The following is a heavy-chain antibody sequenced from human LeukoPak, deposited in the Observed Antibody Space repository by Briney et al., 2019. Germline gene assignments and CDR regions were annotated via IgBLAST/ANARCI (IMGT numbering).Heavy chain of an antibody. CDR2: IYHSGST. CDR3: ARQNGDYVGWFDY. V-gene: IGHV4-30-2*01. D-gene: IGHD4-17*01. J-gene: IGHJ4*02. Sequence: PSQTLSLTCAVSGGSISSGGYSWSWIRQPPGKGLEWIGYIYHSGSTYYNPSLKSRVTISVDRSKNQFSLKLSSVTAADTAVYYCARQNGDYVGWFDYWGQGTLVTVSS. CDR1: GGSISSGGYS.